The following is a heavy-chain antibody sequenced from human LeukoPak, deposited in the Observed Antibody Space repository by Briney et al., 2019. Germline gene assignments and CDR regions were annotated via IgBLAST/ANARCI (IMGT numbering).Heavy chain of an antibody. CDR3: AKDGGSWFYDY. Sequence: GGSLRLSCAASGFTFSSYEMNWVRQAPGKGLEWVSYISSSGSNIYYADSVKGRFTISRDNSKNTLYLQMNSLRAEDTAVYYCAKDGGSWFYDYWGQGTLVTVSS. J-gene: IGHJ4*02. V-gene: IGHV3-48*03. CDR1: GFTFSSYE. CDR2: ISSSGSNI. D-gene: IGHD6-13*01.